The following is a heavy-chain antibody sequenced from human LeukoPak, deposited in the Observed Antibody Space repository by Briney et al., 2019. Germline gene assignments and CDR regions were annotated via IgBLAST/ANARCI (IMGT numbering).Heavy chain of an antibody. CDR2: IYSGGST. CDR3: AREDGYCSGGSCYDDAFDI. Sequence: PGGSLRLSCAASGFTFTNYWMHWVRQAPGKGLEWVSVIYSGGSTYYADSVKGRFTISRDNSKNTLYLQMNSLRAEDTAVYYCAREDGYCSGGSCYDDAFDIWGQGTMVTVSS. CDR1: GFTFTNYW. J-gene: IGHJ3*02. D-gene: IGHD2-15*01. V-gene: IGHV3-53*01.